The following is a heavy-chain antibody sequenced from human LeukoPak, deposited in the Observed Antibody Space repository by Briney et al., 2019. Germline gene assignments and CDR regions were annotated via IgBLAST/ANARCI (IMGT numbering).Heavy chain of an antibody. V-gene: IGHV3-66*01. CDR1: GFTVSSKY. CDR2: IYIDGGT. D-gene: IGHD2-2*01. CDR3: ARGHYSNRL. Sequence: GGSLRLSCAASGFTVSSKYMSWVRQAPGKGLEWASVIYIDGGTYYADSVKGRFTISRDNSKNTLLLQMNSLRAEDTAVYYCARGHYSNRLGGQGTLVTVSS. J-gene: IGHJ4*02.